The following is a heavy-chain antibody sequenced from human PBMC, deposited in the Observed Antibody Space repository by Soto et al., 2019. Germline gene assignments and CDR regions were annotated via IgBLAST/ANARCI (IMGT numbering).Heavy chain of an antibody. J-gene: IGHJ4*02. CDR1: GFTFNSYA. V-gene: IGHV3-23*01. CDR2: ISGGGSTT. D-gene: IGHD5-12*01. Sequence: VGSLRLSCAASGFTFNSYAMSWVRQAPGKGLEWVSGISGGGSTTYYAGSVKGRFTISRDNSKSTFYLQMNSLRAEDTAVYFCAKYPEYSVYDGTYFDYWGQGTLVTVSS. CDR3: AKYPEYSVYDGTYFDY.